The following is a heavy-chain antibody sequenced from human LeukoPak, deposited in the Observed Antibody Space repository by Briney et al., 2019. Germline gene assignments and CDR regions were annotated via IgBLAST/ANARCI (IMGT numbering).Heavy chain of an antibody. Sequence: GGSLRLSCAASGFTFTNYAMTWVRQAPGKGLEWIAGISKSGDITFYADSVKGRFTISRDTSKSAVYLQMNNLRAEDTAIYYCAKDASTTNNFYFFDYWGQGALATVSS. CDR2: ISKSGDIT. V-gene: IGHV3-23*01. D-gene: IGHD1-1*01. J-gene: IGHJ4*02. CDR1: GFTFTNYA. CDR3: AKDASTTNNFYFFDY.